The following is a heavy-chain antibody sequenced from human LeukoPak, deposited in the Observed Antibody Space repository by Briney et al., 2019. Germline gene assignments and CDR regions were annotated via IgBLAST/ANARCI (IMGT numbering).Heavy chain of an antibody. CDR2: INHSGST. CDR1: GGSFSGYY. V-gene: IGHV4-34*01. Sequence: PSETLSLTCAVYGGSFSGYYWSWIRQPPGKGLEWIGEINHSGSTNYNPSLKSRVTISVDTSKNQFSLKLSSVTAADTAAYYCARGGRGIAAAAQFDYWGQGTLVTVSS. CDR3: ARGGRGIAAAAQFDY. D-gene: IGHD6-13*01. J-gene: IGHJ4*02.